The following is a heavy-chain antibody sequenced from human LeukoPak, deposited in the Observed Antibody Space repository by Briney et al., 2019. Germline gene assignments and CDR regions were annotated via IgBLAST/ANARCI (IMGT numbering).Heavy chain of an antibody. V-gene: IGHV4-31*03. D-gene: IGHD5-18*01. CDR3: ATWTRYSYGYDY. J-gene: IGHJ4*02. CDR1: GGSISSGGYY. Sequence: SETLSLTCTVSGGSISSGGYYWSWIRQHPGKGLEWIGYIYYSGSTYYNPSLKSRVTISVDTSKNQFSLKLSSVTAADTAVYYCATWTRYSYGYDYWGQGTLVTVSS. CDR2: IYYSGST.